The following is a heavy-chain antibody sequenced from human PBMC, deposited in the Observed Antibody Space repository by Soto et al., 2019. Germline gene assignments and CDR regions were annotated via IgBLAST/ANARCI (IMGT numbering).Heavy chain of an antibody. CDR2: ISGSGGST. Sequence: VSMELSCSSSGVTFCIYEIIWVRQAAATGFHRVSAISGSGGSTCYADSVKGRFTISRDNSKNTLYLQMNSLRAEDTAVYYCAKDLLEWLLAPDYYYYGMDVWGQGTKVT. D-gene: IGHD3-3*01. J-gene: IGHJ6*02. CDR3: AKDLLEWLLAPDYYYYGMDV. CDR1: GVTFCIYE. V-gene: IGHV3-23*01.